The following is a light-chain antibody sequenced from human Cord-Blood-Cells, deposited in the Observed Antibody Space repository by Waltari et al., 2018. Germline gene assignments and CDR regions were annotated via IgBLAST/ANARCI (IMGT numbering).Light chain of an antibody. V-gene: IGKV3-20*01. J-gene: IGKJ2*01. Sequence: EIVLTQSPGTLSLSPGEXXXXXXRASQSVSSSYLAWYQQKPGQAPRLLIYGASSRATGIPDRFSGSGSGTDFTLTISRLEPEDFAVYYCQQYGSSPMYTFGQGTKLEIK. CDR2: GAS. CDR3: QQYGSSPMYT. CDR1: QSVSSSY.